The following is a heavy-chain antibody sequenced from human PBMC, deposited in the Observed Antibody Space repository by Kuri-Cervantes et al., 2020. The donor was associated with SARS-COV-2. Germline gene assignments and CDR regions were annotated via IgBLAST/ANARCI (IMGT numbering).Heavy chain of an antibody. V-gene: IGHV3-23*01. CDR1: GFTFSSYA. CDR2: ISGSGGST. Sequence: LSLTCAASGFTFSSYAMSWVRQAPGKGLEWVSAISGSGGSTYYADSVKGRFTISRDNSKNTLYLQMNSLRAEDTAVYYCAKEGAYYDFWSGYSNLDYWGQGTLVTVSS. CDR3: AKEGAYYDFWSGYSNLDY. J-gene: IGHJ4*02. D-gene: IGHD3-3*01.